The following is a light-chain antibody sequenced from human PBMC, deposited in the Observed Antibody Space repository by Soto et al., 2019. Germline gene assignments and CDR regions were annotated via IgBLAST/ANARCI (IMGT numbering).Light chain of an antibody. CDR2: DVS. CDR3: SSYTSSRPYVV. J-gene: IGLJ2*01. CDR1: SSDVGGYNY. Sequence: QSVLTQPASVSGSPGQSITISCTGTSSDVGGYNYVSWYQQHPGKAPKLMIYDVSNRPSGVSNRFSGSTSGNTASLTISGLPAEDEADYYCSSYTSSRPYVVFGGGTKLTVL. V-gene: IGLV2-14*01.